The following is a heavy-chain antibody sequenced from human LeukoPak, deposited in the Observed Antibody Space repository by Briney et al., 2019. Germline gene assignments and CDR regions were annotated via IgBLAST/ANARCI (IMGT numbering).Heavy chain of an antibody. Sequence: GRSLRLSCAASGFTFDDYAMHWVRQAPGKGLEWVALISYDGSHKDYTDSVKGRFTISRDNAKNSLYLQMNSLRAEDTAVYYCARSYGAVAGSDYYYGMDVWGQGTTVTVSS. D-gene: IGHD6-19*01. J-gene: IGHJ6*02. CDR1: GFTFDDYA. CDR2: ISYDGSHK. V-gene: IGHV3-30*03. CDR3: ARSYGAVAGSDYYYGMDV.